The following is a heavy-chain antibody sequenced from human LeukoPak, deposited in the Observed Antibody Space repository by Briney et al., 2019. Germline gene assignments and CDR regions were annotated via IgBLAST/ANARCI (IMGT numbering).Heavy chain of an antibody. CDR1: GVSISSYY. CDR3: AREDGYNFRVIDY. CDR2: VYYSGST. D-gene: IGHD5-24*01. Sequence: SETLSLTCTVSGVSISSYYWTWVRQPPGKGLEGSGYVYYSGSTNYNPSLKSRVSISVDTSMNQFSLNLSSVTATDTAVYYCAREDGYNFRVIDYWGQGTLVTVSS. J-gene: IGHJ4*02. V-gene: IGHV4-59*01.